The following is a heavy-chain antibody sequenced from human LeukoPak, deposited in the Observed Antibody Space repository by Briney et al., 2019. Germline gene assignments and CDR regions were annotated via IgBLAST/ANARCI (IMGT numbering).Heavy chain of an antibody. J-gene: IGHJ4*02. CDR1: GFTFSSYS. D-gene: IGHD3-10*01. Sequence: GGSLRLSCATSGFTFSSYSMNWVRQAPGKGLEWVSSISTNSSYIYYADSVKGRFTISRDNTKNSLYLQMNSLRAEDTAVYYCTRDRDGYWGQGTLVTVSS. CDR2: ISTNSSYI. V-gene: IGHV3-21*01. CDR3: TRDRDGY.